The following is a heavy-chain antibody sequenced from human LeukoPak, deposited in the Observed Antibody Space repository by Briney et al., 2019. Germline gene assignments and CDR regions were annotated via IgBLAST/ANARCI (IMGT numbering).Heavy chain of an antibody. J-gene: IGHJ6*02. D-gene: IGHD3-16*01. Sequence: PGGSLRLSCAASGFTFSSYWMNWARQAPGKGLEWVASINHNGNVNYYVDSVKGRFTISRGNAKNSLYLQMSNLRAEDTAVYFCARGGGLDVWGQGAMVTVSS. CDR3: ARGGGLDV. CDR1: GFTFSSYW. CDR2: INHNGNVN. V-gene: IGHV3-7*03.